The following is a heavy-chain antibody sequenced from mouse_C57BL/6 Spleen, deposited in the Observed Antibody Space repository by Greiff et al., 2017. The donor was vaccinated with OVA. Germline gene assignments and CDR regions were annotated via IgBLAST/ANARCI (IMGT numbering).Heavy chain of an antibody. CDR2: ISSGGRYT. D-gene: IGHD1-1*01. J-gene: IGHJ4*01. V-gene: IGHV5-6*01. CDR1: GFTFSSYG. CDR3: ARQYYGSSSMDY. Sequence: EVHLVESGGDLVKPGGSLTLSCAASGFTFSSYGMSWVRQTPDKRLEWVATISSGGRYTYYPDSVKGRFTISRDNAKNTLYLQMSSLKSEDTAMYYCARQYYGSSSMDYWGQGTSVTVSS.